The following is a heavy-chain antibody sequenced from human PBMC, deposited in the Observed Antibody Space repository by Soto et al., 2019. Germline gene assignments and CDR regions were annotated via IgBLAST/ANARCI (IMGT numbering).Heavy chain of an antibody. D-gene: IGHD4-17*01. Sequence: EVQLVESGGGLVKPGGSLRLSCEVSGFSFSSYSMNWVRQAPGKGLEWVSSISSSSSYPHYADSVKGRFTISRDNAKNSLYLQMNSLRAEDTAVYYCARGGTDTTVFFSKGDSYYFDYWGQGTLVTVSS. CDR1: GFSFSSYS. CDR2: ISSSSSYP. V-gene: IGHV3-21*01. J-gene: IGHJ4*02. CDR3: ARGGTDTTVFFSKGDSYYFDY.